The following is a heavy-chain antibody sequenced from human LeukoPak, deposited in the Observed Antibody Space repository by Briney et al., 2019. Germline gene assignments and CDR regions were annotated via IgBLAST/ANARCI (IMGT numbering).Heavy chain of an antibody. CDR2: IYYSGST. J-gene: IGHJ4*02. V-gene: IGHV4-39*01. Sequence: SETLSLTCTVSGGSISSSSYYWGWIRPPPGKGLEWIGSIYYSGSTYYNPSLKSRVTVSVDTSKNQFSLKLSSVTAADTAVYYCARRPRYDFWSGYYTGRVDYWGQGTLVTVSS. CDR3: ARRPRYDFWSGYYTGRVDY. D-gene: IGHD3-3*01. CDR1: GGSISSSSYY.